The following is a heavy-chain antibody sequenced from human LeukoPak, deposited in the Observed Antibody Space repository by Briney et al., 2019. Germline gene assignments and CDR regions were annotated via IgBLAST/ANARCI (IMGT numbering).Heavy chain of an antibody. Sequence: SLNLSCAASGFTFSEYYMSGVRQAQGKGLEWVSYISGSSGYINYADSVKGRFTISRDNAKNSLYLQMNRLRAEDTTVYYCARSPYYAGAFVDYCGQGTLVTVSS. V-gene: IGHV3-11*06. D-gene: IGHD4-23*01. J-gene: IGHJ4*02. CDR2: ISGSSGYI. CDR3: ARSPYYAGAFVDY. CDR1: GFTFSEYY.